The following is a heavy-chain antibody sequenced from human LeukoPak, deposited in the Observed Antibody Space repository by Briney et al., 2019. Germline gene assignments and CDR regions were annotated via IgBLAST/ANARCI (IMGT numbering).Heavy chain of an antibody. V-gene: IGHV1-2*02. CDR3: ARVRNWNYDYYYYMDV. CDR1: GYTFTSYD. CDR2: INPNSGGT. Sequence: ASVKVSCKASGYTFTSYDVNWVRQATGQGLEWMGWINPNSGGTNYAQKFRGRVTMTRDTSISTAYMELSRLRSDDTAVYYCARVRNWNYDYYYYMDVWGKGTTVTVSS. J-gene: IGHJ6*03. D-gene: IGHD1-20*01.